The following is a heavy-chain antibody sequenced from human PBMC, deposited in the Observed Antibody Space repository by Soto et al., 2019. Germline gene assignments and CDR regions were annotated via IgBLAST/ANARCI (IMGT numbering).Heavy chain of an antibody. Sequence: SETLSLTCAVCGGSISSGGYSWSWIRQPPGKGLEWIGYIYHSGSTYYNPSLKSRVTISVDRSKNQFSLKLSSVTAADTAVYYCAREWIRSFDPWGQGTLVTVSS. CDR3: AREWIRSFDP. CDR2: IYHSGST. J-gene: IGHJ5*02. D-gene: IGHD5-12*01. CDR1: GGSISSGGYS. V-gene: IGHV4-30-2*01.